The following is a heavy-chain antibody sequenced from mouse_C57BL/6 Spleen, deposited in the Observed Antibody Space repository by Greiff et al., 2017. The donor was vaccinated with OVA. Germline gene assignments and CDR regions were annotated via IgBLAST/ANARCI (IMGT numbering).Heavy chain of an antibody. V-gene: IGHV3-6*01. CDR3: AVIYDGYYDFDY. Sequence: EVQLQQSGPGLVKPSQSLSLTCSVTGYSITSGYYWNWIRQFPGNKLEWMGYISYDGSNNYNPSLKNRISITRDTSKNQFFLKLNSVTTEDTATYYCAVIYDGYYDFDYWGQGTTLTVSS. CDR2: ISYDGSN. J-gene: IGHJ2*01. CDR1: GYSITSGYY. D-gene: IGHD2-3*01.